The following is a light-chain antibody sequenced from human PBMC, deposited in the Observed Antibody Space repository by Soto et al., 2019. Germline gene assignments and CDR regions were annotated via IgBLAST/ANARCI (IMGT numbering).Light chain of an antibody. CDR3: QTWGTGIQV. CDR1: SGHSSYA. V-gene: IGLV4-69*01. Sequence: QLVLTQSPSASASLGASVKLTCTLSSGHSSYAIEWHQQQPEKGTRYLMNLNSDGSHNKGDGIPDRFSGSSSGAERYLTISSLQSEDEADYYCQTWGTGIQVFGGGTKLTVL. CDR2: LNSDGSH. J-gene: IGLJ3*02.